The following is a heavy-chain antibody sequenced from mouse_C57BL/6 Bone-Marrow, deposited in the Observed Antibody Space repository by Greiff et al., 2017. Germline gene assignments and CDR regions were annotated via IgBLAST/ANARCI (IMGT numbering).Heavy chain of an antibody. CDR3: ARDDYDPSPTYYFDY. V-gene: IGHV1-69*01. J-gene: IGHJ2*01. Sequence: VQLQQPGAELVMPGASVKLSCKASGYTFTSYWMHWVKQRPGQGLEWIGEIDPSDSYTNYNQKFKGKSTLTVDKSSSTAYMQLSSLTSEDSAVXDCARDDYDPSPTYYFDYWGQGTTLTVSS. D-gene: IGHD2-4*01. CDR2: IDPSDSYT. CDR1: GYTFTSYW.